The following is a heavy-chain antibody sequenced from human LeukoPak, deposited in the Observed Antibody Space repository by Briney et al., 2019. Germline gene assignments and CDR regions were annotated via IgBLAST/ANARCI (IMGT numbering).Heavy chain of an antibody. CDR3: AKDQWDQTTPIFDY. Sequence: GGSLRLSCAASGFTFSSYAMSWVRQAPGKGLEWVSAISGSGGSTYYADSVKGRFTISRDNSKNTLYLQMNSLRAEDTAVHYCAKDQWDQTTPIFDYWGQGTLVTVSS. D-gene: IGHD1-26*01. V-gene: IGHV3-23*01. J-gene: IGHJ4*02. CDR2: ISGSGGST. CDR1: GFTFSSYA.